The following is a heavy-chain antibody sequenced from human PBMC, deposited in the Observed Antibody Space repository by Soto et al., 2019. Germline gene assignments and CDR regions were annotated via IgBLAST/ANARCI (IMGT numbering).Heavy chain of an antibody. Sequence: QVQLVQSGAEVKKAGSSVKVSCKASGGTFSSNTLNWVRQVPGQGLEWMGGITPILDTTNYAEKFQGRVSITADDSTSTAYMELSILRSEDTAIYYCARDSDSTYAFYYWGQGTLVTVSS. CDR2: ITPILDTT. CDR1: GGTFSSNT. V-gene: IGHV1-69*01. CDR3: ARDSDSTYAFYY. D-gene: IGHD3-16*01. J-gene: IGHJ4*02.